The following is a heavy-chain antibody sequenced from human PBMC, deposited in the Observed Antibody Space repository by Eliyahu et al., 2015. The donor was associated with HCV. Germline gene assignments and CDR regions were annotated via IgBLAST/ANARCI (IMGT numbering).Heavy chain of an antibody. Sequence: QVQLQQWGAGLLKPSETLSLTCAVYGGSFSGYYWSWIRQPPGKGLEWIGEINHSGSTNYNPSLKSRVTISVDTSKNQFSLKLSSVTAADTAVYYCARGRDGYSYGRSSDYWGQGTLVTVSS. J-gene: IGHJ4*02. V-gene: IGHV4-34*01. D-gene: IGHD5-18*01. CDR3: ARGRDGYSYGRSSDY. CDR2: INHSGST. CDR1: GGSFSGYY.